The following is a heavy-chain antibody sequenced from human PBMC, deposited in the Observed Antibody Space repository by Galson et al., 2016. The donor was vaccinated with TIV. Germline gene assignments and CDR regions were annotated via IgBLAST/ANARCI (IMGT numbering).Heavy chain of an antibody. Sequence: SVKVSCKASGYAFTIYPIHWVRQAPGQSLEWMGRINAANGHTNYSQRFQGRVTITRDTSTTTAYMELSSLRSEDTAVYYCARPPYCGGDCFNYDSWGQGTLVTVAS. V-gene: IGHV1-3*01. D-gene: IGHD2-21*01. CDR3: ARPPYCGGDCFNYDS. CDR2: INAANGHT. CDR1: GYAFTIYP. J-gene: IGHJ4*02.